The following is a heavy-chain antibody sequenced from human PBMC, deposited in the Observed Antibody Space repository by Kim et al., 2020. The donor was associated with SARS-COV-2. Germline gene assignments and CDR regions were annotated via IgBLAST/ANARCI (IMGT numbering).Heavy chain of an antibody. D-gene: IGHD7-27*01. V-gene: IGHV3-23*01. CDR1: SFTLGHFA. Sequence: GGSLRLSCAASSFTLGHFAMNWVRQAPGKGLEWISSISYNGDTTYYADSVKGRFTISRDNYKNTLFLQMNSLRADDTAMYYCAKDHNLGFDSWGQGTMVTVSA. CDR2: ISYNGDTT. J-gene: IGHJ4*02. CDR3: AKDHNLGFDS.